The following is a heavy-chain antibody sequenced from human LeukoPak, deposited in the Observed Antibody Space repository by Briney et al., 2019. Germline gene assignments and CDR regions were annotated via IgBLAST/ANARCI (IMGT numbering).Heavy chain of an antibody. Sequence: GGSLRLSCAASGFTFSGSALHWVRQASGKGLEWVGRISSKANSYATTYAASVNGRFTISRDDSRNTAYLQMNSLKTEDTAVYYCTPYRDRNWFDPWGQGTLVTVSS. J-gene: IGHJ5*02. CDR1: GFTFSGSA. V-gene: IGHV3-73*01. CDR3: TPYRDRNWFDP. CDR2: ISSKANSYAT. D-gene: IGHD5-24*01.